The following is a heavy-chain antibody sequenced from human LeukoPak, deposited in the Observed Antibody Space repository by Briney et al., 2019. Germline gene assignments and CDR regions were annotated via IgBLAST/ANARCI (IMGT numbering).Heavy chain of an antibody. CDR2: IYYSGST. V-gene: IGHV4-59*01. D-gene: IGHD1-26*01. CDR1: GGSISSYY. CDR3: ARDRVGGSYYDY. J-gene: IGHJ4*02. Sequence: SETLSLTCTVSGGSISSYYWSWIRQPAGKGLEWIGYIYYSGSTNYNPSLKSRVTISVDTSKNQFSLKLSSVTAADTAAYYCARDRVGGSYYDYWGQGTLVTVSS.